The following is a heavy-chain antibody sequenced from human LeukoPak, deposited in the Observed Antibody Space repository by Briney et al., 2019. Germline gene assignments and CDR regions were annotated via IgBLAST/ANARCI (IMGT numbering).Heavy chain of an antibody. J-gene: IGHJ3*01. CDR2: VDPNNGAT. D-gene: IGHD5/OR15-5a*01. CDR1: GYAFPQLTGLE. Sequence: ASVNVSYKASGYAFPQLTGLEIAWVRQAPGQGLEWMGWVDPNNGATSYTQSFEGRVTMTRETSIATAYLDLSGLTSDDTAVYYWAKSRADLRGADPGEVWGQGTVVTVSS. V-gene: IGHV1-2*02. CDR3: AKSRADLRGADPGEV.